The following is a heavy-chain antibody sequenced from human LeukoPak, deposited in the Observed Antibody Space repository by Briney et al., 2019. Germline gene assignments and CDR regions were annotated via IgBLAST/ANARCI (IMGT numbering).Heavy chain of an antibody. D-gene: IGHD1-26*01. CDR1: GFTFSSYG. J-gene: IGHJ4*02. CDR3: AKISRRWEFLDPFDY. V-gene: IGHV3-30*18. Sequence: GGSLRLSCAASGFTFSSYGMHWVRQAPGKGLEWVAVISYDGNNKYYTDSVKGRFTISRDNSKNTLYLQMNSLRGEDTAAYYCAKISRRWEFLDPFDYWGQGTLVTVSS. CDR2: ISYDGNNK.